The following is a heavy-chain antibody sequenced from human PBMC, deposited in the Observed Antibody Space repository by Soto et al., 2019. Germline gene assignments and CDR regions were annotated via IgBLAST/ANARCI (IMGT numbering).Heavy chain of an antibody. CDR1: GGTFNTYA. D-gene: IGHD2-15*01. Sequence: QVQLVQSGAEVKKPGSSVKVSCKASGGTFNTYAISWVRQAPGQGLEWMGGITPVFGTTNYAHKFQGRVTITADKSTGTVYMEVSSLSSDDTAVYYCANPCSPYCSGGDCYSTNYYYGMDVWGQGITVNVSS. V-gene: IGHV1-69*06. J-gene: IGHJ6*02. CDR3: ANPCSPYCSGGDCYSTNYYYGMDV. CDR2: ITPVFGTT.